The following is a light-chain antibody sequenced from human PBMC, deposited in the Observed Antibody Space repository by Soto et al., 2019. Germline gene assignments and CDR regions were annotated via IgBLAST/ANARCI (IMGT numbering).Light chain of an antibody. Sequence: DIQMTQSPSSLSASLGDRVTITCRASQGIGVYLAWFQQKPGKVPKLLIYAASTLQSGVPSRFSGSGSGTDFTLTISSLQPEDFATYYCQKYNSAPLTFCGGTKGEIK. CDR1: QGIGVY. V-gene: IGKV1-27*01. CDR2: AAS. J-gene: IGKJ4*01. CDR3: QKYNSAPLT.